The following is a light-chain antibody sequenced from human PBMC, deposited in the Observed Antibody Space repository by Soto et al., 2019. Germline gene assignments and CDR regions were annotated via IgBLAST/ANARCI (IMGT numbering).Light chain of an antibody. CDR1: QSIIPEY. Sequence: EIVMRQSPATLSVSNGERATLSSRASQSIIPEYLGWYQQKPGRAPRRLIYGASTRATGIPDRFSGSGSGTDFTLTISRLENEDSAVYYGQQYGYTTRTFGQGTKV. J-gene: IGKJ1*01. CDR3: QQYGYTTRT. V-gene: IGKV3-20*01. CDR2: GAS.